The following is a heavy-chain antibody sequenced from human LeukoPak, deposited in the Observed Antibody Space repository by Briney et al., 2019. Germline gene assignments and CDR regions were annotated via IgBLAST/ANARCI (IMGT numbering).Heavy chain of an antibody. J-gene: IGHJ5*02. CDR1: GGSISSSSYY. D-gene: IGHD2-2*01. Sequence: SETLSLTCTVSGGSISSSSYYWGWIRQPPGKGLEWIGEINHSGSTNYNPSLKSRVTISVDTSKNQFSLKLSSVTAADTAVYYCARSFHIVVVPAAITTNWFDPWGQGTLVTVSS. CDR3: ARSFHIVVVPAAITTNWFDP. V-gene: IGHV4-39*07. CDR2: INHSGST.